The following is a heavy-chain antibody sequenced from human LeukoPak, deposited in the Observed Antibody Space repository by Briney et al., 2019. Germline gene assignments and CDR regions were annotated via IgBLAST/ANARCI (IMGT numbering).Heavy chain of an antibody. CDR2: IYYSGST. Sequence: PSETLSLTCTVSGGSISSSSYYWGWIRQPPGKGLEWIGSIYYSGSTYYNPSLKSRVTISVDTSKNQFSLKLSSVTAADTAVYYCARDGDSSTSSHFDPWGQGTLVTVSS. V-gene: IGHV4-39*07. J-gene: IGHJ5*02. CDR3: ARDGDSSTSSHFDP. D-gene: IGHD2-2*01. CDR1: GGSISSSSYY.